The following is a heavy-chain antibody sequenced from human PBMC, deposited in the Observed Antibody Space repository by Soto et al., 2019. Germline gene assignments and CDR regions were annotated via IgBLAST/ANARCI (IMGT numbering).Heavy chain of an antibody. CDR3: ARGYSGYDYGGPSDY. CDR2: ISSSGSTI. J-gene: IGHJ4*02. V-gene: IGHV3-48*03. Sequence: XGSLRLSCAASGFTFSSYAMSWVRQAPGKGLEWVSYISSSGSTIYYADSVKGRFTISRDNAKNSLYLQMNSLRAEDTAVYYCARGYSGYDYGGPSDYWGQGTLVTVSS. D-gene: IGHD5-12*01. CDR1: GFTFSSYA.